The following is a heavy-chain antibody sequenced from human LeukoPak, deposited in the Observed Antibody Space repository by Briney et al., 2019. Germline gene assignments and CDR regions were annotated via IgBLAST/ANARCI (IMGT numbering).Heavy chain of an antibody. J-gene: IGHJ4*02. D-gene: IGHD3-3*01. CDR2: ISSRGSAT. V-gene: IGHV3-48*03. CDR1: GFSFSGYE. CDR3: AREMEFTGYDFGLDY. Sequence: SGGSLRLSCAVSGFSFSGYEMNWVRQAPGRGLEGISYISSRGSATYYADSVKGRFIISRDDAKNSLYLQMNSLRAEDTAVYYCAREMEFTGYDFGLDYWGQGTLVTVSS.